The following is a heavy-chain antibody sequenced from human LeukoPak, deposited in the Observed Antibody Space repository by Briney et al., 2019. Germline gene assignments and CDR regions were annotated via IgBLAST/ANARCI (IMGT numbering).Heavy chain of an antibody. J-gene: IGHJ4*02. V-gene: IGHV3-33*01. CDR2: IWFDGSDK. CDR1: GFTFSNYG. CDR3: ARHASGHYFDS. D-gene: IGHD2-15*01. Sequence: GRSLRLSCVASGFTFSNYGMHWVRQAPGKGLEWVAIIWFDGSDKYYADSVKGRVTISGDNSKNTLYLQMNSLRAEDTAVYYCARHASGHYFDSWGQGTLVTVSS.